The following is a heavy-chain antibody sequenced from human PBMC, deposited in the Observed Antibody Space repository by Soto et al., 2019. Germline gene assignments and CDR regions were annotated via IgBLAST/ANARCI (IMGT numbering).Heavy chain of an antibody. D-gene: IGHD5-18*01. CDR2: ISYDGSNK. Sequence: GSLRLSCAASGFTFSSYGMPWVRQAPGKGLEWVAVISYDGSNKYYADSVKGRFTISRDNSKNTLYLQMNSLRAEDTAVYYCAKGRGYSYGYPFDYWGQGTLVTVSS. V-gene: IGHV3-30*18. CDR1: GFTFSSYG. J-gene: IGHJ4*02. CDR3: AKGRGYSYGYPFDY.